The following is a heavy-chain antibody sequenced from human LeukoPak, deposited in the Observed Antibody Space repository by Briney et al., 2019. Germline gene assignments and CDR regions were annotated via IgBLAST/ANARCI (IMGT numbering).Heavy chain of an antibody. CDR2: IYDSGSP. J-gene: IGHJ5*02. Sequence: KSSETLSLTCTVSGGSIRRSYYYWGWLRQPPGKGLEWIGSIYDSGSPYYNPSLKSRATISVDTSKNQFSLKLNSVPAAATAVYYCARHYGPWGQGTLVTVSS. CDR3: ARHYGP. CDR1: GGSIRRSYYY. D-gene: IGHD3-10*01. V-gene: IGHV4-39*01.